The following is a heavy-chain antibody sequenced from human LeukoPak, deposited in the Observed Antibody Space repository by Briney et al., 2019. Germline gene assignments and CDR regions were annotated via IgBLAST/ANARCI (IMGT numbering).Heavy chain of an antibody. CDR1: GGTFSSYT. Sequence: SVKVPCEASGGTFSSYTISWVRQAPGQGLEWMGRIIPILGIANYAQKFQGRVTITADKSTSTAYMELSSLRSEDTAVYYCAKLTYYYGSGSLSYWGQGTLVTVSS. D-gene: IGHD3-10*01. V-gene: IGHV1-69*02. CDR3: AKLTYYYGSGSLSY. J-gene: IGHJ4*02. CDR2: IIPILGIA.